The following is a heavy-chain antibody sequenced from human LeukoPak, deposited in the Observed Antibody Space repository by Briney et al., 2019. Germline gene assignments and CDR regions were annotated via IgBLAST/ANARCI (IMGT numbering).Heavy chain of an antibody. CDR2: INPNSGGT. J-gene: IGHJ4*02. CDR1: EYTFTVYY. Sequence: ASVKVSCKASEYTFTVYYMHWVRQAPGQGLEWVGWINPNSGGTNYAQNFQGKVTMTRDTSISTAYMELSRLRSDDTAVYYCARVDGGYVYYFDYWGQGTLVTVSS. D-gene: IGHD5-12*01. V-gene: IGHV1-2*02. CDR3: ARVDGGYVYYFDY.